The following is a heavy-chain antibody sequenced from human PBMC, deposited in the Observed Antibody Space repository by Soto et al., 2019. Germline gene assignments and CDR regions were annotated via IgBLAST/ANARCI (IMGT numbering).Heavy chain of an antibody. CDR1: GYSFTSYW. V-gene: IGHV5-51*01. D-gene: IGHD2-8*01. CDR3: ARLPDIVLMVYAIQGDDAFDI. J-gene: IGHJ3*02. CDR2: IYPGDSDT. Sequence: GESLKISCKGSGYSFTSYWIGWVRQMPGKGLEWMGIIYPGDSDTRYSPSFQGQVTISADKSISTAYLQWSSLKASDTAMYYCARLPDIVLMVYAIQGDDAFDIWGQGTMVTVSS.